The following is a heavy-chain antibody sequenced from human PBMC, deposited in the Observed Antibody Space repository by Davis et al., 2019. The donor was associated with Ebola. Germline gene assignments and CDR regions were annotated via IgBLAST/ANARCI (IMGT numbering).Heavy chain of an antibody. D-gene: IGHD5-18*01. CDR1: GYTFTDYN. V-gene: IGHV1-2*06. CDR2: VILKSGAT. Sequence: ASVKVSCKASGYTFTDYNIHWMRQAPGQGLEWLGRVILKSGATNYAQKFQGRVTMTRDTSISTVYMELSRLTSDDTAVYYCARGHNYGFEYWGQGTLVIVSS. J-gene: IGHJ4*02. CDR3: ARGHNYGFEY.